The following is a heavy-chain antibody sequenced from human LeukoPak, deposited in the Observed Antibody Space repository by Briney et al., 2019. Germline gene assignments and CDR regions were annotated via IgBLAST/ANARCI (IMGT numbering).Heavy chain of an antibody. D-gene: IGHD3-10*02. V-gene: IGHV3-20*04. CDR1: GFTFDDYG. Sequence: PGGSLRLSCAASGFTFDDYGMSWVRQAPGKGLEWVATIDWNGDNTAYADSVKGRFTISRDNAKNSLYLQMNSLRAEDTAVYYCAELGITMIGGVWGKGTTVTISS. CDR2: IDWNGDNT. CDR3: AELGITMIGGV. J-gene: IGHJ6*04.